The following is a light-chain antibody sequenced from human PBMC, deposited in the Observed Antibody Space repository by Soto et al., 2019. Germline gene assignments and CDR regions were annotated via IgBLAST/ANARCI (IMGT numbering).Light chain of an antibody. CDR1: SSNIGAGYD. J-gene: IGLJ2*01. V-gene: IGLV1-40*01. Sequence: QSVLTQPPSVSGAPGQKVTISCTGSSSNIGAGYDVHWYQQLPGTAPKLLIYGNINRPSGVPDRFSGSKSGTSAPLAITGLQAEDEADYYCQSYDSSLSAVVFGGGTKLTVL. CDR3: QSYDSSLSAVV. CDR2: GNI.